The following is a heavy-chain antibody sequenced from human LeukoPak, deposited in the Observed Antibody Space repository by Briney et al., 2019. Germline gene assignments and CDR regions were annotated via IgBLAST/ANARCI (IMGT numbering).Heavy chain of an antibody. CDR2: INPNSGGT. CDR3: ASAGIAVAGSLLWFVY. Sequence: ASVKVSCKASGYTFTGDYMHWVRQAPGQGLEWMGWINPNSGGTNYAQKFQGRVTMTRDTSISTAYMELSRLRSDDTAVYYCASAGIAVAGSLLWFVYWGQGTLVTVSS. CDR1: GYTFTGDY. V-gene: IGHV1-2*02. D-gene: IGHD6-19*01. J-gene: IGHJ4*02.